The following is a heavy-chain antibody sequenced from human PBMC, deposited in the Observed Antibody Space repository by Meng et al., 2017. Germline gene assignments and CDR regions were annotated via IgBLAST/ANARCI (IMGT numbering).Heavy chain of an antibody. J-gene: IGHJ4*02. CDR2: IYYSGST. D-gene: IGHD4-23*01. CDR1: GGSISSSSYY. V-gene: IGHV4-39*07. CDR3: ARVPVTPEVRAVDY. Sequence: SETLSLTCTVSGGSISSSSYYWGWIRQPPGQGLECIGSIYYSGSTYYNPSLKSRVTISVDTSKNQFSLKLISVTAADTAVYYCARVPVTPEVRAVDYWGQGTLVTVSS.